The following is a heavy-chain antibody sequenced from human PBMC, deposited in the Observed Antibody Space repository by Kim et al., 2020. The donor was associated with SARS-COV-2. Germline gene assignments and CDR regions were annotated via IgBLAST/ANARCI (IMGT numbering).Heavy chain of an antibody. CDR3: ARAPRGSHIVVVSASRDGFFDF. Sequence: ASVKVSCKTSGYTFANYGISWVRQAPGQGLEWMGWISPYNGNTNLAQTAQGRVTLTTDTSTNTAYMELSSLRSDDTAVYFCARAPRGSHIVVVSASRDGFFDFWGQGTLVTVSS. J-gene: IGHJ4*01. CDR1: GYTFANYG. D-gene: IGHD2-21*01. V-gene: IGHV1-18*04. CDR2: ISPYNGNT.